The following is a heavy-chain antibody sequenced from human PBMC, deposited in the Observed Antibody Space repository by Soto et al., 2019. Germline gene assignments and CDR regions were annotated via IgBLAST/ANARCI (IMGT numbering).Heavy chain of an antibody. CDR3: ARVTSGYRPHFEY. CDR1: GGSISSYY. D-gene: IGHD3-3*01. Sequence: QVQLQESGPGLVKPSETLSLTCTVSGGSISSYYWSWIRQPPGKGLECIGYIYYSGSTNYKPSLKSRATISVDTSTHQFSLKLSSVTAADTAVYYCARVTSGYRPHFEYWGKGTLVTVSS. V-gene: IGHV4-59*01. J-gene: IGHJ4*02. CDR2: IYYSGST.